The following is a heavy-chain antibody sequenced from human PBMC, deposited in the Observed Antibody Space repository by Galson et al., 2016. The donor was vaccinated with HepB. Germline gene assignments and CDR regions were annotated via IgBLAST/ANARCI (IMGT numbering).Heavy chain of an antibody. Sequence: SLRLSCAASGFTFSNFAMNWVRQAPGKGLEWVSGVTGSGVSTFYANSVKGRFTISRDNDKNTLYLQMDSLRAEDTAVYYCAKDEPPAISWGQGTLVTVSS. CDR2: VTGSGVST. V-gene: IGHV3-23*01. J-gene: IGHJ4*02. D-gene: IGHD3-9*01. CDR1: GFTFSNFA. CDR3: AKDEPPAIS.